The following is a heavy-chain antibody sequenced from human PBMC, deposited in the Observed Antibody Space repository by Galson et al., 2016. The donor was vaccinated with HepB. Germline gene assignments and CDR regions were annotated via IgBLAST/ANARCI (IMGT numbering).Heavy chain of an antibody. CDR2: IRSSSSTI. Sequence: SLRLSCAASGFTFSSYSMSWVRQAPGRGLEWVSYIRSSSSTIYYADSVKGRFTISRDNAKNSLFLQLNSLRAEDTAVYYCARLRFSSSWYKDYSRQGTLVTVSS. V-gene: IGHV3-48*04. D-gene: IGHD6-13*01. CDR1: GFTFSSYS. J-gene: IGHJ4*02. CDR3: ARLRFSSSWYKDY.